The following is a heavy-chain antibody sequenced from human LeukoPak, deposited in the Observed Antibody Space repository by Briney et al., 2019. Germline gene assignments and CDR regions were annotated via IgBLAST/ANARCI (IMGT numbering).Heavy chain of an antibody. CDR2: IKQDGYEK. J-gene: IGHJ4*02. CDR3: ARDKIVGPTTLDY. D-gene: IGHD1-26*01. V-gene: IGHV3-7*01. CDR1: GFTFSGYW. Sequence: SLRLSCAASGFTFSGYWMSWVRQTPEKGLEGVANIKQDGYEKYYVDSVKGRFTTSRDNAKNSLYLQMNSLRADDTAIYYCARDKIVGPTTLDYWGQGTLVTVSS.